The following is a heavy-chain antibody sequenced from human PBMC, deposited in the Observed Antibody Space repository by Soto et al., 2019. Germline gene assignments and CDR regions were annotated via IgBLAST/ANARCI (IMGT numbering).Heavy chain of an antibody. J-gene: IGHJ6*02. V-gene: IGHV3-23*01. CDR1: GFTFSTYH. D-gene: IGHD4-17*01. Sequence: PGGSLRLSCAASGFTFSTYHMVWVRQAPGKGLESVASISGSDNRVFYADSVKGRFTVSRDNSKNTLYLQMNSLRVEDSAVYYCAKILSVTTNYWHGMDVWGQATTVTLSS. CDR3: AKILSVTTNYWHGMDV. CDR2: ISGSDNRV.